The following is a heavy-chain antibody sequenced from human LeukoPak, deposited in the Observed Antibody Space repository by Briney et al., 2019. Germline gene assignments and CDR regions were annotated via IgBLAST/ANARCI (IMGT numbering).Heavy chain of an antibody. Sequence: SETLSLTCTVSGGSISSYYWSWIRQPPGKGLEWIGYIYYSGSTNYNPSLKSRVTISVDTSKNQFSLKLSSVTAADTAVYYCAGEGSGWYSNWFDPWGQGTLVTVSS. J-gene: IGHJ5*02. CDR3: AGEGSGWYSNWFDP. CDR2: IYYSGST. CDR1: GGSISSYY. V-gene: IGHV4-59*01. D-gene: IGHD6-19*01.